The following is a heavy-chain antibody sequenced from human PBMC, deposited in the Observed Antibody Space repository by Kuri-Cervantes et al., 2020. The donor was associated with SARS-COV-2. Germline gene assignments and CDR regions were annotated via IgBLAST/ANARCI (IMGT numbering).Heavy chain of an antibody. J-gene: IGHJ4*02. CDR3: ARDTHNWNSLNDY. V-gene: IGHV3-7*05. Sequence: GESLKISCAASGFTFSSYWMSWVRQAPGKGLEWVANIKQDGSEKHYVDSAKGRFTISRDNAKNSLYLQMNSLRAEDTAVYYCARDTHNWNSLNDYWGQGTLVTDSS. CDR2: IKQDGSEK. CDR1: GFTFSSYW. D-gene: IGHD1-7*01.